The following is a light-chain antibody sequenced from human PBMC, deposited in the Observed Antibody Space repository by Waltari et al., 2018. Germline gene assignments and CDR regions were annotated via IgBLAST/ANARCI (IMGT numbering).Light chain of an antibody. J-gene: IGKJ2*01. CDR3: QHYNIWPPGYT. Sequence: DIQMTQSPSTLSASVGDRVTISCRASQSVSTYLAWYQHRPGKAPALLIYEASNLESGVPSRFSGSGSGTEFTLTISSLQSEDFAVYYCQHYNIWPPGYTFGQGTKLEIK. CDR2: EAS. V-gene: IGKV1-5*03. CDR1: QSVSTY.